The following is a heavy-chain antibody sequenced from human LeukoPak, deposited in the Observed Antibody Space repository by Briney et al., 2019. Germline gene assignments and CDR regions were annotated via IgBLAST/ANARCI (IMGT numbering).Heavy chain of an antibody. V-gene: IGHV1-69*05. CDR2: IIPIFGTA. Sequence: ASVKVSCKASGGTFSSYAISWVRQAPGQGLEWMGRIIPIFGTANYAQKFQGRVTITTDESTSTAYKELSSLRSEDTAVYYCARAEYYYDSSGYYFDYWGQGTLVTVSS. CDR3: ARAEYYYDSSGYYFDY. D-gene: IGHD3-22*01. CDR1: GGTFSSYA. J-gene: IGHJ4*02.